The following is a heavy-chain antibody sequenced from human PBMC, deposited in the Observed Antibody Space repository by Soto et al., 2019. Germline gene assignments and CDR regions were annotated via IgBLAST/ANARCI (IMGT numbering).Heavy chain of an antibody. Sequence: EMHLLESGGDLVQPGGSLRLSCAASGFTFSNFAMTWVRQAPGKGLEWDSGISGSGRMTYYAHSVKGRFTICRDNSKTSLYLQLNSLRAEDTAVYYCATEAEESVNEPIPGDCWGQGTVVTVSS. V-gene: IGHV3-23*01. J-gene: IGHJ4*02. D-gene: IGHD1-1*01. CDR2: ISGSGRMT. CDR1: GFTFSNFA. CDR3: ATEAEESVNEPIPGDC.